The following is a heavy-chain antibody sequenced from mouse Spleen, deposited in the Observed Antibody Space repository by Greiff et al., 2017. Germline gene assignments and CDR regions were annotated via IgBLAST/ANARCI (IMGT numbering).Heavy chain of an antibody. J-gene: IGHJ4*01. CDR1: GFTFSDYG. CDR2: ISSGSSTI. V-gene: IGHV5-17*01. Sequence: EVKLVESGGGLVKPGGSLKLSCAASGFTFSDYGMHWVRQAPEKGLEWVAYISSGSSTIYYADTVKGRFTISRDNAKNTLFLQMTSLRSEDTAMYYCERNGYSHYYAMDYWGQGTSVTVSS. CDR3: ERNGYSHYYAMDY. D-gene: IGHD2-3*01.